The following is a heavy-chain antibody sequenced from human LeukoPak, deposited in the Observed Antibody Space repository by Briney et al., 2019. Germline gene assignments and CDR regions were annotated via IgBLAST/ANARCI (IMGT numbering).Heavy chain of an antibody. V-gene: IGHV1-18*01. Sequence: GASVKVSCKASGYTFTSYGISWVRQAPGQGLEWMGWISAYNGNTNYAQKFQGRVTITADESTSTAYMELSSLRSEDTAVYYCASPSIKVRLIAAAGNAFDIWGQGTMVTVSS. J-gene: IGHJ3*02. CDR2: ISAYNGNT. CDR3: ASPSIKVRLIAAAGNAFDI. D-gene: IGHD6-13*01. CDR1: GYTFTSYG.